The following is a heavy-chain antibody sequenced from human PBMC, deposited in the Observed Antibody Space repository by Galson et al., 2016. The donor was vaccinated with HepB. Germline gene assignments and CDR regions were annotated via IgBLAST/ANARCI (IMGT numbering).Heavy chain of an antibody. D-gene: IGHD3-9*01. J-gene: IGHJ3*01. V-gene: IGHV2-5*02. CDR1: GFSLQDNGVG. CDR3: AYRLVTGYDAFDV. Sequence: PALVKPTQTLTLTCTFSGFSLQDNGVGVGWIRQPPGKALEWLGLIHWDDDKRYTPSLFPRLTITKGSSKNQVVLTLTNVAPVDSATYYCAYRLVTGYDAFDVWGPGTLVTVSS. CDR2: IHWDDDK.